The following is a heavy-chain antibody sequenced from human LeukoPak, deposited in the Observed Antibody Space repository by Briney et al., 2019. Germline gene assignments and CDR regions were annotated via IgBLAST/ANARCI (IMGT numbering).Heavy chain of an antibody. D-gene: IGHD1-26*01. CDR1: GFTFSSYS. CDR3: ARDGGMGEYYYYYYMDV. Sequence: GXXLRLSCAASGFTFSSYSMNWVRQAPGKGLEWVSSISISSSYIYYADSVKGRFTISRENDKNSLYMEMNSLRADDTAVYYCARDGGMGEYYYYYYMDVWGKGTTVTVSS. V-gene: IGHV3-21*01. J-gene: IGHJ6*03. CDR2: ISISSSYI.